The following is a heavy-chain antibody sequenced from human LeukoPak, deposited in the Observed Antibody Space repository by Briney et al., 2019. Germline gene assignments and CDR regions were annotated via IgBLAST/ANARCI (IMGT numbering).Heavy chain of an antibody. J-gene: IGHJ5*02. CDR2: INHSGST. CDR3: ASLSAGAAAGTGGWFDP. Sequence: PSETLSLTCAVYGGSFSGYYWSWIRQPPGKGLEWIGEINHSGSTNYNPSLKSRVIISIDTSKNQFSLKLSSVTAADTAVYYCASLSAGAAAGTGGWFDPWGQGTLVTVSS. D-gene: IGHD6-13*01. V-gene: IGHV4-34*01. CDR1: GGSFSGYY.